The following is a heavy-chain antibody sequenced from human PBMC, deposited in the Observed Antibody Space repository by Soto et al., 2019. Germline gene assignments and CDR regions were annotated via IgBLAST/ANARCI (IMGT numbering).Heavy chain of an antibody. Sequence: QVQLVQSGAEVKKPGASVKVSCKASGYTFTDYYIHWVRQAPGQGLEWMGWINPKSGGTNFAQKFKGRVTMTRDTSISTGYMELSRLRSYDTAVYYCARRGLITVAAYYLDYWGQGTLVTVSS. CDR3: ARRGLITVAAYYLDY. J-gene: IGHJ4*02. V-gene: IGHV1-2*02. CDR2: INPKSGGT. D-gene: IGHD6-19*01. CDR1: GYTFTDYY.